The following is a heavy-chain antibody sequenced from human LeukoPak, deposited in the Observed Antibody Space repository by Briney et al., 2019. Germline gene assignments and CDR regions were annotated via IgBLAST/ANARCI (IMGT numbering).Heavy chain of an antibody. CDR1: GFTFSSYA. V-gene: IGHV3-23*01. Sequence: GGSLRLSCAASGFTFSSYAMSWVRQAPGKGLEWVSAISGSGGSTYYADSVKGRFTISRDNSKNTLYLQMNSLRAEDAAVYHCAKDFYSGSGTYYTRFDYWGQGTLVTVSS. CDR3: AKDFYSGSGTYYTRFDY. D-gene: IGHD3-10*01. J-gene: IGHJ4*02. CDR2: ISGSGGST.